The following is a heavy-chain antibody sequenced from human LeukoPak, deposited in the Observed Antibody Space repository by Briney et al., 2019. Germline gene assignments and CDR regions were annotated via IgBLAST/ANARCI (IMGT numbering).Heavy chain of an antibody. D-gene: IGHD3-22*01. CDR1: GGSISSSSYY. CDR3: ARSYDSSGYYTPTAGY. V-gene: IGHV4-39*07. CDR2: IYYSGST. Sequence: SETLSLTCTVSGGSISSSSYYWGWIRQPPGKGLEWIGSIYYSGSTYYNPSLKSRVTISVDTSKNQFSLKLSSVTAADTAVYYCARSYDSSGYYTPTAGYWGQGTLVTVSS. J-gene: IGHJ4*02.